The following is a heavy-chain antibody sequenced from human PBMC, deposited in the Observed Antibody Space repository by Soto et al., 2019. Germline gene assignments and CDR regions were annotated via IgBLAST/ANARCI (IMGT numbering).Heavy chain of an antibody. CDR2: ISSSGGST. J-gene: IGHJ4*02. D-gene: IGHD6-19*01. CDR3: AKGRGSSVGSFDH. Sequence: EVQVLESGGGLEQRGGSLRLSCAAAGITFSSFAMGWVRQTPGKGLEWVSGISSSGGSTYYADSVKGRFIISRDNSKSTLHLQMNSLRAEDTAIYYCAKGRGSSVGSFDHWGQGTLVTVSS. V-gene: IGHV3-23*01. CDR1: GITFSSFA.